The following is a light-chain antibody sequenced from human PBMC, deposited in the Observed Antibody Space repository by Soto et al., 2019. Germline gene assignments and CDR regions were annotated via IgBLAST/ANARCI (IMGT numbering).Light chain of an antibody. Sequence: AIQITQSPSSLSASVGDRVTITCRASQGIRNDLGWYQQKPGKAPKLLIYAASSLQSGVPSRFSGSGSRTDFTLTISSLQPEDFATYYCLQDYNYPLTFGGGTKVDIK. CDR1: QGIRND. J-gene: IGKJ4*01. CDR2: AAS. V-gene: IGKV1-6*01. CDR3: LQDYNYPLT.